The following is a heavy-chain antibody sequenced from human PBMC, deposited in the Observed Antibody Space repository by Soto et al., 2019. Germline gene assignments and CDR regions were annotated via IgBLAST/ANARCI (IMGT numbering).Heavy chain of an antibody. Sequence: SETLSLTCTVSGGSISSYYWSWIPPPPGKGLEWIGYIYYSGSTNYNPSLKSRVTISVDTSKNQFSLKLSSVTAADTAVYYCARDREGSGPNNYGMDVWGQGTTVT. J-gene: IGHJ6*02. V-gene: IGHV4-59*01. CDR1: GGSISSYY. CDR2: IYYSGST. D-gene: IGHD6-19*01. CDR3: ARDREGSGPNNYGMDV.